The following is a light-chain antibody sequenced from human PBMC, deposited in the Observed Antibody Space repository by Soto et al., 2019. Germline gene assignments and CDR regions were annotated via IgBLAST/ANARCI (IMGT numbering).Light chain of an antibody. Sequence: DIQMTQSPSSLSASVGDRVTITCRASQSISSYLNWYQQKTGQAPKLLNYAASSLQSGVPSRFSGSGSGTDFTPTISSLQPEDFATYSCQQSYSTPRTFGQGTKLEIK. CDR2: AAS. CDR3: QQSYSTPRT. CDR1: QSISSY. V-gene: IGKV1-39*01. J-gene: IGKJ2*01.